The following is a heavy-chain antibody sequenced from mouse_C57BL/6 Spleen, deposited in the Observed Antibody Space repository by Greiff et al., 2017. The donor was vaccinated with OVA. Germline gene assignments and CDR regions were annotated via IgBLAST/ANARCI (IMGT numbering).Heavy chain of an antibody. CDR1: GFTFSSYA. CDR3: ARDRDGSSYEAWFAY. Sequence: EVQVVESGGGLVKPGGSLKLSCAASGFTFSSYAMSWVRQTPEKRLEWVATISDGGSYTYYPDNVKGRFTISRDNAKNNLYLQMSHLKSEDTAMYYCARDRDGSSYEAWFAYWGQGTLVTVSA. CDR2: ISDGGSYT. J-gene: IGHJ3*01. D-gene: IGHD1-1*01. V-gene: IGHV5-4*01.